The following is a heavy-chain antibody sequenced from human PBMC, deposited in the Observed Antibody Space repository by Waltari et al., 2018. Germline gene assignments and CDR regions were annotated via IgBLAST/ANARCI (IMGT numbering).Heavy chain of an antibody. J-gene: IGHJ4*02. V-gene: IGHV3-7*01. CDR1: GFPFCSFW. CDR3: VRGVYAFDY. CDR2: MKEDGSEI. D-gene: IGHD2-8*01. Sequence: EVHLVESGGGLVQPGGSLRLSCAASGFPFCSFWMPWVRQDPGKGLEWVAYMKEDGSEIYYVDSVKGRFTISRDNAKNSLYLQMNSLRVEDTAVYYCVRGVYAFDYWGQGTLVFVSS.